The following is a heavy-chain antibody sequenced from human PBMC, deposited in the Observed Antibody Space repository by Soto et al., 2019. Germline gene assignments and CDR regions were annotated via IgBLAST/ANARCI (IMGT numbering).Heavy chain of an antibody. CDR2: INSNGGST. CDR1: GFAFSTYW. D-gene: IGHD6-19*01. J-gene: IGHJ5*02. Sequence: PGGSLRLSCAASGFAFSTYWMHWVRQAPEQGLVWVSRINSNGGSTTYADSVKGRFTISRDNAKNTLHLQMNSLRAEDTALYYCARGPINAYSSPDLWGQGTPVTVSS. V-gene: IGHV3-74*01. CDR3: ARGPINAYSSPDL.